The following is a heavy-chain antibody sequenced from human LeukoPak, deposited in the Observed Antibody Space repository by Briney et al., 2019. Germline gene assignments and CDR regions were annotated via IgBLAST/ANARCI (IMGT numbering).Heavy chain of an antibody. D-gene: IGHD4-17*01. J-gene: IGHJ4*02. Sequence: GGSLRLSCAASGFTVSSNYMSWVRQAPGKGLEWVSVIYSGGSTYYADSVKGRFTISRDNSKNTLYLQMNSLRAEDTAVYYCARDTPYGDYEGYFDYWGQGTLVTVSS. V-gene: IGHV3-66*01. CDR2: IYSGGST. CDR1: GFTVSSNY. CDR3: ARDTPYGDYEGYFDY.